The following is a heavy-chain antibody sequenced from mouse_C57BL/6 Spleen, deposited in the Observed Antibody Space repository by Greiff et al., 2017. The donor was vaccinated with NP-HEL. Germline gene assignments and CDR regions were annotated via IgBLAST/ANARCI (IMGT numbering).Heavy chain of an antibody. D-gene: IGHD2-3*01. J-gene: IGHJ1*03. CDR3: ARSLYDFYWYFDV. CDR1: GYTFTDYY. Sequence: VQLQQSGPELVKPGASVKISCKASGYTFTDYYMNWVKQSHGKSLEWIGDINPNNGGTSYNQKFKGKATLTVDKSSSTAYMELRSLTSEDSAVYYCARSLYDFYWYFDVWGTGTTVTVSS. CDR2: INPNNGGT. V-gene: IGHV1-26*01.